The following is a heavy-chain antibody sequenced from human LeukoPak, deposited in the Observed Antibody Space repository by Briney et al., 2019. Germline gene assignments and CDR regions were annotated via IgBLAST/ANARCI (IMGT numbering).Heavy chain of an antibody. Sequence: SETLSLTCAVYGGSFSGYYWSWIRQPPGKGLEWIGEINHSGSTNYNPSLKSRVTISVDTSKNQFSLKLSSVTAADTAVYYCASSLYYYDSSGYYTENFDYWGQGTLVTVSS. CDR2: INHSGST. V-gene: IGHV4-34*01. CDR3: ASSLYYYDSSGYYTENFDY. D-gene: IGHD3-22*01. J-gene: IGHJ4*02. CDR1: GGSFSGYY.